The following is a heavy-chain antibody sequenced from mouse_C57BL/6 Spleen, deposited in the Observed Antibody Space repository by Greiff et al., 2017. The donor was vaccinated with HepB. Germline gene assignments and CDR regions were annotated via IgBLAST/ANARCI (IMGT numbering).Heavy chain of an antibody. V-gene: IGHV5-6*01. D-gene: IGHD1-1*01. Sequence: EVQGVESGGDLVKPGGSLKLSCAASGFTFSSYGMSWVRQTPDKRLEWVATISSGGSYTYYPDSVKGRFTISRDNAKNTLYLQMSSLKSEDTAMYYCARQGDSYYYGSSYYFDYWGQGTTLTVSS. J-gene: IGHJ2*01. CDR3: ARQGDSYYYGSSYYFDY. CDR1: GFTFSSYG. CDR2: ISSGGSYT.